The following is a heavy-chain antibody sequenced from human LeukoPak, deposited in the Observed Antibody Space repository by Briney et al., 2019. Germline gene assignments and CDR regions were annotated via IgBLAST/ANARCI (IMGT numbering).Heavy chain of an antibody. J-gene: IGHJ4*02. Sequence: GGSLRLSCAASGFTFSSYAMSWVRQAPGKGLEWVSAISGSGGSTHYADSVKGRFTISRDNSKNTLYLQMNSLRAEDTAVYYCAKGSHYYDSSGYFFWGQGTLVTVSS. CDR3: AKGSHYYDSSGYFF. CDR2: ISGSGGST. V-gene: IGHV3-23*01. CDR1: GFTFSSYA. D-gene: IGHD3-22*01.